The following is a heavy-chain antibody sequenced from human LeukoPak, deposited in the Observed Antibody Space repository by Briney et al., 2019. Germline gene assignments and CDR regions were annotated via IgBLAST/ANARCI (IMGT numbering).Heavy chain of an antibody. CDR1: GFTFSSYA. CDR3: VRGARVSGTASDY. D-gene: IGHD3-10*01. CDR2: INSDGSST. J-gene: IGHJ4*02. V-gene: IGHV3-74*01. Sequence: PGGSLRLSCAASGFTFSSYAMSWVRQAPGKGLVWVSRINSDGSSTNYADSVKGRFTISRDNAKNTLHLQMNSLRGEDTAVYYCVRGARVSGTASDYWGQGTLVTVSS.